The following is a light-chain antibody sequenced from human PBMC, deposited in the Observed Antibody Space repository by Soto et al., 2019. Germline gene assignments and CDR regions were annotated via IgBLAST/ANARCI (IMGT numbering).Light chain of an antibody. CDR2: DAS. Sequence: EIVLTQSPATLSLSPGERATLSCWASQSVGRSLAWYQQKPGQAPRLLINDASNRATGIPARFGGSGSGTDFTLTISSLEPEDFAVYYCQQYNSWLWTFGQGTKVEIK. V-gene: IGKV3-11*01. CDR1: QSVGRS. CDR3: QQYNSWLWT. J-gene: IGKJ1*01.